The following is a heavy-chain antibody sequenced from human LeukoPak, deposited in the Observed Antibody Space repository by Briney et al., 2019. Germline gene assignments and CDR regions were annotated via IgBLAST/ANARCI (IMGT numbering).Heavy chain of an antibody. J-gene: IGHJ4*02. CDR1: GFTFSSYA. D-gene: IGHD6-6*01. Sequence: GGSLRLSCAAPGFTFSSYAISWVRQAPGKGLEWVSGISGSGGSTYYADSVKGRFTISRDNSKNTPYLQMNSLRAEDTAVYYCARRDSSRSFDYWGQGTLVTVSS. V-gene: IGHV3-23*01. CDR2: ISGSGGST. CDR3: ARRDSSRSFDY.